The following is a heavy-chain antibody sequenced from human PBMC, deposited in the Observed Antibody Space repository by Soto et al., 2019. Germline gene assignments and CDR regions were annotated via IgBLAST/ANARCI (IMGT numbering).Heavy chain of an antibody. Sequence: GGSLRLSCAASGFTFSSYAMHWVRQAPGKGLEWVAVISYDGSNKYYADSVKGRFTISRDNSKNTLYLQMNSLRAEDTAVYYCARAGYCGGDCYSYYYYGMDVWGQGTTVTVSS. V-gene: IGHV3-30-3*01. D-gene: IGHD2-21*02. CDR3: ARAGYCGGDCYSYYYYGMDV. J-gene: IGHJ6*02. CDR1: GFTFSSYA. CDR2: ISYDGSNK.